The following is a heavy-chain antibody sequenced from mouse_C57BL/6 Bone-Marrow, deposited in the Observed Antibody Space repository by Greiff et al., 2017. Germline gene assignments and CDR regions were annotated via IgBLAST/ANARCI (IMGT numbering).Heavy chain of an antibody. V-gene: IGHV1-50*01. Sequence: VQLQQPGAELVKPGASVKLSCKASGYTFTSYWMQWVKQRPGQGLAWIGELDPSDSYTINNQKFKGKATLTVDTSSSTAYMQLSSLTSEDSAVYYCARGLRRRRARFAYWGQGTLIT. D-gene: IGHD2-12*01. J-gene: IGHJ3*01. CDR1: GYTFTSYW. CDR3: ARGLRRRRARFAY. CDR2: LDPSDSYT.